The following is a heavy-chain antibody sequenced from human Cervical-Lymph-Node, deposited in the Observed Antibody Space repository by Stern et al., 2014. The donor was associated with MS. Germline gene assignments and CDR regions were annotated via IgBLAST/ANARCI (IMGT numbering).Heavy chain of an antibody. Sequence: VQLVESGAEVRKPGASVKVSCKASGYTFTDYQMHWVRQAPGQGLEWMGWINPNSGGTNDAQKFQGWVTMTRDTSISTAYMELSRLRSDDTAVYYCARGEFGGMDVWGQGTTVTVSS. CDR2: INPNSGGT. D-gene: IGHD3-10*01. V-gene: IGHV1-2*04. CDR1: GYTFTDYQ. CDR3: ARGEFGGMDV. J-gene: IGHJ6*02.